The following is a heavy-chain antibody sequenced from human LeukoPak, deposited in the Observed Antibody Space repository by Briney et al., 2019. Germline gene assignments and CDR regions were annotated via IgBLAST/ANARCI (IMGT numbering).Heavy chain of an antibody. J-gene: IGHJ4*02. CDR2: SSGSGGST. V-gene: IGHV3-23*01. Sequence: PGGSLRLSCAASRFTFSSYAMCWVRQAPGNGLEWVSASSGSGGSTYYADSVKGRFTISRDNSKNTLYLQMNSLRAEDTAVYYCARDAGGDSSGYCYVGYFAYWGQGTLVTVSS. CDR3: ARDAGGDSSGYCYVGYFAY. D-gene: IGHD3-22*01. CDR1: RFTFSSYA.